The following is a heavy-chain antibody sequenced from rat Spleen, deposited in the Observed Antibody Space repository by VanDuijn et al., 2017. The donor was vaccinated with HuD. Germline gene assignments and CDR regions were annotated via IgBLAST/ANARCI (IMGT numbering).Heavy chain of an antibody. CDR2: IDTDGSRT. J-gene: IGHJ4*01. CDR3: TRDYGYNYGVMDA. CDR1: GFTFNRYW. Sequence: EVQLVETGGGLVQPGRSLKLSCVASGFTFNRYWMYWVRQAPGKGLEWVSSIDTDGSRTYYPDSVKGRFTISRDNAKSTLYLQMNSLRSEDTATYYCTRDYGYNYGVMDAWGQGASVTVSS. D-gene: IGHD1-9*01. V-gene: IGHV5-31*01.